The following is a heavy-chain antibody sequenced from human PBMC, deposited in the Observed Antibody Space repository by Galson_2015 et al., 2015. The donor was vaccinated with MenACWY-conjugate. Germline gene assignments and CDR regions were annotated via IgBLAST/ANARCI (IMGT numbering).Heavy chain of an antibody. Sequence: SVKVSCKASGYTFTGYYMHWVRQAPGQGLEWMGWINPNSGGTNYAQKFQGWVTMTRDTSISTAYMELSRLRSDDTAVYYCARSVGARGGGGYYFDYWGQGTLVTVSS. CDR2: INPNSGGT. V-gene: IGHV1-2*04. CDR1: GYTFTGYY. D-gene: IGHD1-26*01. CDR3: ARSVGARGGGGYYFDY. J-gene: IGHJ4*02.